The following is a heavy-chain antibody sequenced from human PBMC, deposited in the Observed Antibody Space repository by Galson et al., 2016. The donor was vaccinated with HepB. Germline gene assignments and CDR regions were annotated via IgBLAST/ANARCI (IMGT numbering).Heavy chain of an antibody. CDR2: FYYSGSP. V-gene: IGHV4-59*01. CDR1: GGSIRSYY. CDR3: ARFNYEEIFDI. D-gene: IGHD4-11*01. Sequence: LSLTCNVSGGSIRSYYWSWIRQPPGKGLEWIGYFYYSGSPNYNPSLKSRVTISVDTSKNQFSLKLSSVTAADTAVYYCARFNYEEIFDIWGQGTLVTVSS. J-gene: IGHJ3*02.